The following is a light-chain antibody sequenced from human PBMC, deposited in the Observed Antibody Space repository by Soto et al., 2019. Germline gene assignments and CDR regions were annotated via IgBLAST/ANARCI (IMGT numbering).Light chain of an antibody. J-gene: IGKJ1*01. CDR3: QQYGSSPSWT. CDR1: QSVSSSY. CDR2: GAS. Sequence: EIVLTQSPGTLSLSPGERATLSCRASQSVSSSYLAWYQQKPGQSPRLLIYGASSRATGIPDRFSGSVSGTEFTLTNSRLEPEDFAVYYCQQYGSSPSWTFGHGTKVEIK. V-gene: IGKV3-20*01.